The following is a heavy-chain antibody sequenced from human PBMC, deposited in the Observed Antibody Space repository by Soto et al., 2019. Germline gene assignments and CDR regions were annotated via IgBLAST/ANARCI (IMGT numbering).Heavy chain of an antibody. D-gene: IGHD3-3*01. CDR2: INHSGST. J-gene: IGHJ4*02. Sequence: QVQLQQWGAGLLKPSETLSLTCAVYGGSFSGYYWSWIRQPPGKGLEWIGEINHSGSTNYNPSLKSRVTISVDTSKNQFSLKLSSVTAADTAVYYCARGPPESPSRLRFFDVRGRDYWGQGTLVTVSS. CDR1: GGSFSGYY. V-gene: IGHV4-34*01. CDR3: ARGPPESPSRLRFFDVRGRDY.